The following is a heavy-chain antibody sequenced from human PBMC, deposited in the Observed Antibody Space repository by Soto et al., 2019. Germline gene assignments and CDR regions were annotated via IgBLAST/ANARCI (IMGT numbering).Heavy chain of an antibody. Sequence: SETLSLTCTVSGGSISSYYWSWIRQPPGKGLEWIGYIYYSGSTNYNPSLKSRVTISVDTSKNQFSLKLSSVTAADTAVYYCARVRNTVTFDYWGQGTLVTVSS. CDR1: GGSISSYY. CDR2: IYYSGST. CDR3: ARVRNTVTFDY. D-gene: IGHD4-4*01. J-gene: IGHJ4*02. V-gene: IGHV4-59*01.